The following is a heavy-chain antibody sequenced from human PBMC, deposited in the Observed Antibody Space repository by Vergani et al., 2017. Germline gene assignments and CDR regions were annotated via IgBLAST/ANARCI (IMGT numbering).Heavy chain of an antibody. CDR3: ARAYGRMVYALDD. CDR1: GESIRSGSHY. CDR2: IYTSGST. D-gene: IGHD2-8*01. Sequence: QVKLQESGPGLLKPSQTLSLTCTVSGESIRSGSHYWSWIRQPAGKGLEWIGRIYTSGSTNYNPSLKSRVTMSVDTSKNQFSLKLSSVTAADTAVYYCARAYGRMVYALDDWGQGTLVTVSS. V-gene: IGHV4-61*02. J-gene: IGHJ4*02.